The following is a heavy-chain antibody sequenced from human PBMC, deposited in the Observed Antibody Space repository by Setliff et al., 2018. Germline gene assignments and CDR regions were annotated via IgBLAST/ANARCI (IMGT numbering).Heavy chain of an antibody. CDR2: IYYSGST. CDR3: ARAGGYYGSGSYYNDGWFDP. D-gene: IGHD3-10*01. Sequence: SETLSLTCTVSGGSISSSSYYWGWIRQPPGKGLEWIGSIYYSGSTYYNPSLKSRVTISVDTSKNQFSLKLSSVTAAATAVYYCARAGGYYGSGSYYNDGWFDPWGQGTLVTVSS. CDR1: GGSISSSSYY. J-gene: IGHJ5*02. V-gene: IGHV4-39*01.